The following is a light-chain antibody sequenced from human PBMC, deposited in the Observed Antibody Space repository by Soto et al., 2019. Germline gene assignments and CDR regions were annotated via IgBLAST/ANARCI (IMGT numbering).Light chain of an antibody. CDR2: LNSDGSH. J-gene: IGLJ3*02. V-gene: IGLV4-69*01. CDR3: QTWGTGIQGV. CDR1: SGHSSYA. Sequence: QSVLTQSPSASASLGASVKLTCTLSSGHSSYAIAWHQQQPEKGPRYLMKLNSDGSHSKGDGIPDRFSGSSSGAERYLTISSPQSEDEADYYCQTWGTGIQGVFGGGTQLTVL.